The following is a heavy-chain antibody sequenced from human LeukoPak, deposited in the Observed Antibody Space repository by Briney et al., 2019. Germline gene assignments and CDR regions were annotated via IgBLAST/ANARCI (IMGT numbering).Heavy chain of an antibody. CDR3: ARGDVGFNKFLEWLSPNEGDAFDV. V-gene: IGHV1-2*02. J-gene: IGHJ3*01. CDR2: INPNSGGT. D-gene: IGHD3-3*01. CDR1: GYTFTGYY. Sequence: ASVKVSCKASGYTFTGYYMHWVRQAPGQGLEWMGWINPNSGGTNYAQKFQGRVTMTRDTSISTAYMELSRLRSDDTAVYYCARGDVGFNKFLEWLSPNEGDAFDVWGQGTMVTVSS.